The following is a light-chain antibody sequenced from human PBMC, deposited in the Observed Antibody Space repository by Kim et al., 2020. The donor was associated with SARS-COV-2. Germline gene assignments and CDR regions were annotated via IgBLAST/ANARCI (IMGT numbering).Light chain of an antibody. CDR2: EDS. CDR3: YSIDSSGNHRV. J-gene: IGLJ2*01. Sequence: PGQTARITCSGDALPKKYAYWYQQKSGQAPVLVIYEDSKRPSGIPERFSGSSSGTMATLTISGDQVEDEADYYCYSIDSSGNHRVFGGGTQLTVL. CDR1: ALPKKY. V-gene: IGLV3-10*01.